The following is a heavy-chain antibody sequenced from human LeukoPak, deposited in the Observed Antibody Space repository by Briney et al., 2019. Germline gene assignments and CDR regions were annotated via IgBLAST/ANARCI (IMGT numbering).Heavy chain of an antibody. CDR2: IYYSGST. V-gene: IGHV4-30-4*01. Sequence: SQTLSLTCTVSGGSISSGDYYWSWIRQPPGKGLEWIGYIYYSGSTYYNPSLKSRVTISVDTSKNQFSLKLSSVTAADTAVYYCARGHGYYDSSGYYSCYFDYWGQGTLVTVSS. D-gene: IGHD3-22*01. CDR3: ARGHGYYDSSGYYSCYFDY. J-gene: IGHJ4*02. CDR1: GGSISSGDYY.